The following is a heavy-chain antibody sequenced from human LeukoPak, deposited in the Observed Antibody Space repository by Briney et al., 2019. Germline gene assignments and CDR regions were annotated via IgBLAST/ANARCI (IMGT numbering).Heavy chain of an antibody. CDR1: GFTFDDYA. CDR2: ISWNSGSI. Sequence: GRSLRLSCAASGFTFDDYAMHWVRQAPGKGLEGVSGISWNSGSIGYADSVKGRFTISRDNAKNSLYLQMNSLRAEDTALYYCAKGGYWGQGTLVTVSS. J-gene: IGHJ4*02. D-gene: IGHD3-16*01. CDR3: AKGGY. V-gene: IGHV3-9*01.